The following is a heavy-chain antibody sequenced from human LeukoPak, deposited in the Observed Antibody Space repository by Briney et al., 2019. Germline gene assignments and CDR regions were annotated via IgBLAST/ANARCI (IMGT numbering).Heavy chain of an antibody. CDR3: ARPPEYSSSGIYYYYMDV. J-gene: IGHJ6*03. Sequence: SETLSLTCAVYGGSFSGYYWSWIRQPPGKGLEWIGEINHSGSTNYNPSLKSRVTISVDTSKNQFSLKLSSVTAADTAVYYCARPPEYSSSGIYYYYMDVWGKGTTVTVSS. CDR1: GGSFSGYY. D-gene: IGHD6-6*01. CDR2: INHSGST. V-gene: IGHV4-34*01.